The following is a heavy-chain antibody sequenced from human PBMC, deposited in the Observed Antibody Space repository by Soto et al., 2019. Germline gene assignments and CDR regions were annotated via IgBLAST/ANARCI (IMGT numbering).Heavy chain of an antibody. CDR3: TISNSYGRGEF. V-gene: IGHV1-69*01. J-gene: IGHJ4*02. CDR1: GGTLNSYT. Sequence: QVQLVQSGAEVKKPGSSVRVSCTASGGTLNSYTISWVRQAPGQGLEWMGGIIPGFGTTDYAQKFQGRGTITADQSTGTAYLDLRTLRSEDTSIYYCTISNSYGRGEFWGQGIRVSVSS. D-gene: IGHD3-10*01. CDR2: IIPGFGTT.